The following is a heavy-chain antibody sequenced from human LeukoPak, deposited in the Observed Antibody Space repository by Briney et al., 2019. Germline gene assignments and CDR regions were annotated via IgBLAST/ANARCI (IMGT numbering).Heavy chain of an antibody. CDR2: ISSSSSYI. CDR3: ARCRGKAYCGGDLAFDI. CDR1: GFTFSSYS. Sequence: GGSLTLSCAASGFTFSSYSMNWVRQAPGKGLEWVSSISSSSSYIYYADSVKGRFTISRDNAKNSLYLQMNSLRAEDTAVYYCARCRGKAYCGGDLAFDIWGQGTMVTVSS. D-gene: IGHD2-21*02. J-gene: IGHJ3*02. V-gene: IGHV3-21*01.